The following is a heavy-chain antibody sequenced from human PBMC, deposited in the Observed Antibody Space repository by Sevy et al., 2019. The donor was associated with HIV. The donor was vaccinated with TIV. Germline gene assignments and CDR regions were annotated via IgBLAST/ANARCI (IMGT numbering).Heavy chain of an antibody. J-gene: IGHJ6*02. D-gene: IGHD3-22*01. CDR2: IYTSGST. V-gene: IGHV4-4*07. CDR3: ARNFLTYYYDSSGYYAPKDYGMDV. Sequence: SETLSLTCTVSGGSISSYYWSWIRQPAGKGLEWIGRIYTSGSTNYNPSLKSRVTMSVDTSKNQFSLKLSSVTAADTAVYYGARNFLTYYYDSSGYYAPKDYGMDVWGQGTTVTVSS. CDR1: GGSISSYY.